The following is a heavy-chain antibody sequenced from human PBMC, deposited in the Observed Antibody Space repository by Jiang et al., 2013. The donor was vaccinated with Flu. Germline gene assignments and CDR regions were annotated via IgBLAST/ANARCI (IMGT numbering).Heavy chain of an antibody. CDR3: ARLHRADYYDYSGYYRD. J-gene: IGHJ4*02. V-gene: IGHV3-11*06. CDR2: ISSRSSYT. Sequence: YISSRSSYTDYADSVKGRFTISRDNAKNSLYLQMNSLRAEDTAVYYCARLHRADYYDYSGYYRDWGQGILVTVSS. D-gene: IGHD3-22*01.